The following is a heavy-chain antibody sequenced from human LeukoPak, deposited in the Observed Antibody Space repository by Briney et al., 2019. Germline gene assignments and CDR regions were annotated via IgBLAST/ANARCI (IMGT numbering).Heavy chain of an antibody. V-gene: IGHV3-9*01. J-gene: IGHJ6*02. CDR2: ISWNSGSM. Sequence: GGSLRLSCAASGFTFDDYAMHWVRQAPGKGLEWVSGISWNSGSMGYADSVKGRFTISRDNAKNSLYLQMNSLRAEDTALYYCARDRTDPPTYYDFWSGYSRRSGMDVWGQGTTVTVSS. D-gene: IGHD3-3*01. CDR3: ARDRTDPPTYYDFWSGYSRRSGMDV. CDR1: GFTFDDYA.